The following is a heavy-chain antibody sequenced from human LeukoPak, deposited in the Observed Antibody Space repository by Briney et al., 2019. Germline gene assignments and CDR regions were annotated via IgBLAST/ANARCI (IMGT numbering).Heavy chain of an antibody. J-gene: IGHJ3*02. CDR2: MNPNSGNT. Sequence: ASVKVSCTASGYTFTSYDINWVRQAPGQGLEWMGWMNPNSGNTGYAQKFQGRVTMTRNTSISTAYMELSSLRSEDTAVYYCARTATRYSAFDIWGQGTMVTVSS. CDR1: GYTFTSYD. D-gene: IGHD1-26*01. CDR3: ARTATRYSAFDI. V-gene: IGHV1-8*01.